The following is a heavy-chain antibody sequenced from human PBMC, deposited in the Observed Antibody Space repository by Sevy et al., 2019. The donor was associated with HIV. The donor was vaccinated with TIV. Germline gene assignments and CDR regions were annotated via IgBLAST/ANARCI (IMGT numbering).Heavy chain of an antibody. CDR1: GVTVSSNF. D-gene: IGHD3-3*01. Sequence: GGSLRLSCTVSGVTVSSNFISWVRQAPGKGLELVSVIWLTGATYYADSVKGRFTISRDNSKNTVYLDMSSLRADDTAVYFCARGKHVSDYYGSFDYWGQGTLVTVSS. CDR2: IWLTGAT. CDR3: ARGKHVSDYYGSFDY. V-gene: IGHV3-53*01. J-gene: IGHJ4*02.